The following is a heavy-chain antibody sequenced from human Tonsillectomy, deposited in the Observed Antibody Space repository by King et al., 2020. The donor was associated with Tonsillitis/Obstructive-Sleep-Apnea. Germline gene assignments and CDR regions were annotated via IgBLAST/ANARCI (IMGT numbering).Heavy chain of an antibody. J-gene: IGHJ4*02. Sequence: QLQESGPGLVKPSETLSLTCTVSGHSIRSSSYYWGWIRQPPGKGLEWIGTIYYTGSTYYNPSLKSRVTISVDTSKNQFSLKLSSVTAADTAVYYRARHVRDGYGTNFDYWGQGTLVTVSS. CDR2: IYYTGST. V-gene: IGHV4-39*01. CDR3: ARHVRDGYGTNFDY. D-gene: IGHD5-24*01. CDR1: GHSIRSSSYY.